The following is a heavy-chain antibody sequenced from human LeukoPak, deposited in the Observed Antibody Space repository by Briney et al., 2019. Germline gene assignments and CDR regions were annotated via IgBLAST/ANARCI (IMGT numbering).Heavy chain of an antibody. CDR1: GFTFSNFW. CDR2: ISNNGITT. CDR3: ARDLGWYFNY. J-gene: IGHJ4*02. D-gene: IGHD3-10*01. V-gene: IGHV3-74*03. Sequence: PGGSLRLSCVGSGFTFSNFWMHWVRQAPGKGPVWVSRISNNGITTTDADFVRGRFTISRDNAKNSLYLQMNSLRAEDTAVYYCARDLGWYFNYWGQGTLVTVSS.